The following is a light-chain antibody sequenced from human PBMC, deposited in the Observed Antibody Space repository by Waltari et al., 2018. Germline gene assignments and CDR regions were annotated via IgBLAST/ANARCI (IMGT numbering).Light chain of an antibody. CDR1: QSVRNN. J-gene: IGKJ1*01. Sequence: EIVMTQSPATLSVSPRERATLSCRASQSVRNNLVWYQQKPGQAPRLLIYGASTRVTGIPAGFSGSGSGTEFTLTISSLQSEDFAVYYCQQYNNWPPWTFGQGTKVEIK. V-gene: IGKV3-15*01. CDR2: GAS. CDR3: QQYNNWPPWT.